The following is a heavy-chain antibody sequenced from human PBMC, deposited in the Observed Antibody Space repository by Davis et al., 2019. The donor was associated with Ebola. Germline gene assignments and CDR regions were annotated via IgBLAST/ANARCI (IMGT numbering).Heavy chain of an antibody. J-gene: IGHJ5*02. CDR3: ARCPLYCSSTSCHPTWFDP. CDR1: GYSFTSYW. Sequence: GESLKISCKGSGYSFTSYWIGWVRQMPGKGLEWMGIIYPGDSDTRYSPSFQGQVTISADKSISTAYLQWSSLKASDTAMYYCARCPLYCSSTSCHPTWFDPWGQGTLVTVSS. D-gene: IGHD2-2*01. V-gene: IGHV5-51*01. CDR2: IYPGDSDT.